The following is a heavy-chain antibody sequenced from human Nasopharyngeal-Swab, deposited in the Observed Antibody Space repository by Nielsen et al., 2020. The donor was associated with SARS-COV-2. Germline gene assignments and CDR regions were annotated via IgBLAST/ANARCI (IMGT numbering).Heavy chain of an antibody. CDR2: ISGCGGST. D-gene: IGHD2-2*01. CDR3: AKDRGFTSIIVVVPAASDR. J-gene: IGHJ5*02. V-gene: IGHV3-23*01. Sequence: GESLKISCAASGFTFSSYAMSWVRQAPGKGLEWVSAISGCGGSTYYADSVKGRFTISRDNSKNTLYLQMNSLRAEDTAVYYCAKDRGFTSIIVVVPAASDRWGQGTLVTVSS. CDR1: GFTFSSYA.